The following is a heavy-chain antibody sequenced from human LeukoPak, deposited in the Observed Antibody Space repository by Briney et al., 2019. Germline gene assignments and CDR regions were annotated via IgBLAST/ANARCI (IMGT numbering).Heavy chain of an antibody. V-gene: IGHV4-34*01. CDR2: IHPHGIF. CDR3: ASLRNPGYGSTWTPLDY. D-gene: IGHD6-13*01. CDR1: GGSCDDYY. J-gene: IGHJ4*02. Sequence: SETLSLTRAVHGGSCDDYYCSWIRQPPGKGLEWIGEIHPHGIFYYNSSLTSRVTISIDTSKSQFSLKLSSVTAADTAMYYCASLRNPGYGSTWTPLDYWGQGTLVTVSS.